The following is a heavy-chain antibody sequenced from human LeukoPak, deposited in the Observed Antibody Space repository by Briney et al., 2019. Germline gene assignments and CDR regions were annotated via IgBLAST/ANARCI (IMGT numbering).Heavy chain of an antibody. J-gene: IGHJ4*02. Sequence: ASVKVSCKASGYTFTSYGISWVRQAPGQGLEWMGWISAYNGNTNYAQNLQGRVTMTTDTSTSTAYMELRSLRSDDTAVYYCARERWWSQQLVGLFDYWGQGTLVTVSS. V-gene: IGHV1-18*01. CDR2: ISAYNGNT. CDR1: GYTFTSYG. D-gene: IGHD6-13*01. CDR3: ARERWWSQQLVGLFDY.